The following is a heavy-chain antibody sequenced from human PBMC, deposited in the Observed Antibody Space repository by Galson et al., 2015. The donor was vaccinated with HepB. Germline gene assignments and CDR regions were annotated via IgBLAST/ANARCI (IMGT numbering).Heavy chain of an antibody. J-gene: IGHJ6*02. Sequence: LRLSCAGSGFTLGPYFLNWVRQDPGKGLEWVAYISTRSTSIYYADSLKGRLTISRDDAKNSLYLQMKNLRVDDTAVYYCARVYDGDDAGEDYGMDVWGPGATVTVSS. D-gene: IGHD4-17*01. CDR1: GFTLGPYF. CDR3: ARVYDGDDAGEDYGMDV. V-gene: IGHV3-21*06. CDR2: ISTRSTSI.